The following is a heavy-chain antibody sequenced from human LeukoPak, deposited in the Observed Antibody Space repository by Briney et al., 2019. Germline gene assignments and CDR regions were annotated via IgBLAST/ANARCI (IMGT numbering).Heavy chain of an antibody. CDR2: ISYDGSNK. V-gene: IGHV3-30-3*01. D-gene: IGHD1-26*01. Sequence: PGRSLRLSCAASGFTFSSYAMHWVRQAPGKGLEWVAVISYDGSNKYYADSVKGRSTISRDNSKNTLYLQMNSLRAEDTAVYYCARDRIVGATYYYYGMDVWGQGTTVTVSS. CDR3: ARDRIVGATYYYYGMDV. CDR1: GFTFSSYA. J-gene: IGHJ6*02.